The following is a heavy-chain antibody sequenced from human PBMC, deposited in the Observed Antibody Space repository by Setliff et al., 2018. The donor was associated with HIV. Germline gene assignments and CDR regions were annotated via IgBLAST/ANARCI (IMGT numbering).Heavy chain of an antibody. J-gene: IGHJ3*02. Sequence: SETLSLTCTVSGDSISSGGYSWSWIRQSPGKGLEWIGYIYHTGSTYYNPSLKSRVTISVDTSKNQFSLNLSSVTATDTAVYYCARRNTMVRGIIIDPYDAFDMWGQGTVVTVSS. D-gene: IGHD3-10*01. V-gene: IGHV4-30-2*06. CDR3: ARRNTMVRGIIIDPYDAFDM. CDR2: IYHTGST. CDR1: GDSISSGGYS.